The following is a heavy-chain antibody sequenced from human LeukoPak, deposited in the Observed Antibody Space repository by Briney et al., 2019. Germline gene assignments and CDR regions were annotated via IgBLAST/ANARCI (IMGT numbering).Heavy chain of an antibody. D-gene: IGHD3-10*01. CDR1: GFTFSSYS. Sequence: GGSLRLSCAASGFTFSSYSVNWVRQAPGKGLEWVSSISSSSSYIYYADSVKGRFTISRDNAKNSLYLQMNSLRAEDTAVYYCARGYYGSGSYYNYWGQGTLVTVSS. CDR2: ISSSSSYI. CDR3: ARGYYGSGSYYNY. J-gene: IGHJ4*02. V-gene: IGHV3-21*01.